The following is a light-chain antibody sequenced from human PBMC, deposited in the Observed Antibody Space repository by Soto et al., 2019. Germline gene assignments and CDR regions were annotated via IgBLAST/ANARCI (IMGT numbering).Light chain of an antibody. J-gene: IGLJ3*02. CDR3: RSYTSSSTWV. V-gene: IGLV2-14*01. Sequence: QSALTQPASVSGSPGQSITISCTGTSSDVGGYNYVSWYQQHPGKAPKLMIYDVSNRPSGVSNRFSGSKSGNTASLTISGLQAEDEADYYCRSYTSSSTWVFGRGTKVTVL. CDR2: DVS. CDR1: SSDVGGYNY.